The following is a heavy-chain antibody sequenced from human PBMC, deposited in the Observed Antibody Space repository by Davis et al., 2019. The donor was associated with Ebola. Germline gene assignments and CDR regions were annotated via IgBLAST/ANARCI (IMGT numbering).Heavy chain of an antibody. CDR2: INSDGSST. V-gene: IGHV3-74*01. Sequence: GESLKIPCAASGFTFSSYWMHWVRQAPGKGLVWVSRINSDGSSTSYADSVKGRFTISRDNSKNTLYLQMNSLTPEDAAVYYCAREGGESGSSCPDYWGLGTLVTVSS. D-gene: IGHD2-2*01. CDR1: GFTFSSYW. J-gene: IGHJ4*02. CDR3: AREGGESGSSCPDY.